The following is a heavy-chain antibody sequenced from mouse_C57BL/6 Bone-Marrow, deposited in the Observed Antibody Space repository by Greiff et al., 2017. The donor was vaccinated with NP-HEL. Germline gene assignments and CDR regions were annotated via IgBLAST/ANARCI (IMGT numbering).Heavy chain of an antibody. CDR2: IDPSDSYT. J-gene: IGHJ4*01. CDR1: GYTFTSYW. CDR3: AREEGRSSGYVSAMDY. D-gene: IGHD3-2*02. Sequence: QVQLQQPGAELVKPGASVKLSCKASGYTFTSYWMQWVKQRPGQGIEWIGEIDPSDSYTNYNQKFKGKATLTVDKSSSTAYMQLSSLTSEESAVYYCAREEGRSSGYVSAMDYWGQGTSVTVSS. V-gene: IGHV1-50*01.